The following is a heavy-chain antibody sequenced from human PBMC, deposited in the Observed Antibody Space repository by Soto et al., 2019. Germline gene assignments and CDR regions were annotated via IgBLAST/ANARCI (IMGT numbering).Heavy chain of an antibody. CDR2: IYYSGST. J-gene: IGHJ5*02. V-gene: IGHV4-31*03. D-gene: IGHD3-16*01. Sequence: SETLSLTCTVSGGSISSGAYYWSWIRQHPGRGLEWIGYIYYSGSTYYNPSLKSRVTISVDTSKSQFSLKLSSVTAADTAVYYCARVRSGVGYNWFDPWGQRTLVTVSS. CDR3: ARVRSGVGYNWFDP. CDR1: GGSISSGAYY.